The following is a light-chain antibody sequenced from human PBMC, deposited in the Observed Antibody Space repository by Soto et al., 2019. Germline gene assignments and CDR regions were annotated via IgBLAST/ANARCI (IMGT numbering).Light chain of an antibody. J-gene: IGKJ2*01. Sequence: DIQMTQSPSSLSASVGDRVTITCQASQDITHYLNWYQQKPGKAPKLLIYDASNLETGVPSRFSGSGSGTHFSFTITGLRPEDIATYYCQQYDSLPYTFGQGTKLEIK. CDR1: QDITHY. CDR3: QQYDSLPYT. CDR2: DAS. V-gene: IGKV1-33*01.